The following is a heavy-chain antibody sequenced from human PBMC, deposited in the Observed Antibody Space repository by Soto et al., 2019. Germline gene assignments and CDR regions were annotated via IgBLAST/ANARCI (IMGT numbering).Heavy chain of an antibody. J-gene: IGHJ6*02. CDR3: ARDRSGVVYYGSGSRQNYYYYYGMDV. CDR2: ISYDGSNK. CDR1: GFTFSSYA. Sequence: GGSLRLSCAASGFTFSSYAMHWVRQAPGKGLEWVAVISYDGSNKYYADSVKGRFTISRDNSKNTLYLQMNSLRAEDTAVYYCARDRSGVVYYGSGSRQNYYYYYGMDVWGQGTTVTVS. V-gene: IGHV3-30-3*01. D-gene: IGHD3-10*01.